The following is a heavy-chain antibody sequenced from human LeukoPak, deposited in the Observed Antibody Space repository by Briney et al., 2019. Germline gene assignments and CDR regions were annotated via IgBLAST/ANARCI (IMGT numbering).Heavy chain of an antibody. D-gene: IGHD5-12*01. V-gene: IGHV3-23*01. CDR2: SGSGVST. Sequence: GSLRLSCAASGFTFNNYAMSWVRQAPGKGLEWVISGSGVSTYYADSVKGRFTISRDNSKNTLYLQINSLRAEDTAVYYCAKDTGSGYDYFSYYFDYWGQGTLVTVSS. CDR3: AKDTGSGYDYFSYYFDY. CDR1: GFTFNNYA. J-gene: IGHJ4*02.